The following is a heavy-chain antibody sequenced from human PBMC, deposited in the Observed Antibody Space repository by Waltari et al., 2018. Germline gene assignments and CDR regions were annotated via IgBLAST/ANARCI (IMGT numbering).Heavy chain of an antibody. Sequence: VQLVESGGGLVQLGGSLRLSRAASGFSFIIYWMTWVRQAPGEGLEWVAKMKDRESGKYDGGCVKGRFTISRDNAKKSVYLEMNNLGAEDTAVYYWAGVLGAYSKRMTGSFDYWGQGTLVTVSS. CDR3: AGVLGAYSKRMTGSFDY. V-gene: IGHV3-7*01. CDR2: MKDRESGK. D-gene: IGHD3-16*01. J-gene: IGHJ4*02. CDR1: GFSFIIYW.